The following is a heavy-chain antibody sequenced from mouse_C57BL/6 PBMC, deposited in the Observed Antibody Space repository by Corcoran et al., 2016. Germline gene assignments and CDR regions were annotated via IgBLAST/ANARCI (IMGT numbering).Heavy chain of an antibody. Sequence: QIQLVQSGPELKKPGETVKISCKASGYTFTTYGMSWVKQAPGKGLKWMGWINTYSGVPTYADDFKGRFAFSLETSASTAYLQINNLKNEDTATYFCARDDYGSSYSYAMDYWGQGTSVTVSS. V-gene: IGHV9-3*01. CDR2: INTYSGVP. D-gene: IGHD1-1*01. CDR1: GYTFTTYG. CDR3: ARDDYGSSYSYAMDY. J-gene: IGHJ4*01.